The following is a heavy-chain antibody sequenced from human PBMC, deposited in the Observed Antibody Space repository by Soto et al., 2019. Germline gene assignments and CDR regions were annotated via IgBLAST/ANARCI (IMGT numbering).Heavy chain of an antibody. J-gene: IGHJ4*02. D-gene: IGHD3-9*01. Sequence: QLVQSGAEVKKPGASVRVSCKTSGPTFIAYYIHWVRQAPGQGLEWMRWIDPKSGGTTYEQKFLGRVTMTRDTSITTAYMDLNRLTSDDSAVYYCARVSVDVPEWGQGTLITVSS. CDR3: ARVSVDVPE. CDR1: GPTFIAYY. CDR2: IDPKSGGT. V-gene: IGHV1-2*02.